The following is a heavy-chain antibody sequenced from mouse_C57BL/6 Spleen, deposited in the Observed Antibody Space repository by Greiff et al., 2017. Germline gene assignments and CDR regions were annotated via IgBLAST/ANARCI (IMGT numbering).Heavy chain of an antibody. CDR2: IYPGSGST. J-gene: IGHJ2*01. V-gene: IGHV1-55*01. CDR1: GYTFTSYW. Sequence: VQLQQPGAELVKPGASVKMSCKASGYTFTSYWIPWVKQRPGQGLEWIGDIYPGSGSTNYNEKFKSKATLTVDTSSSTAYMQLSSLTSEDSAVYYCATDYGNYVGFDYWGQGTTLTVSS. CDR3: ATDYGNYVGFDY. D-gene: IGHD2-1*01.